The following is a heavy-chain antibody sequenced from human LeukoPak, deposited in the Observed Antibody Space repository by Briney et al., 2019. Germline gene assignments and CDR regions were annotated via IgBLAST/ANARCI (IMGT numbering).Heavy chain of an antibody. Sequence: ASVKVSCKASGYTFTSYDINWVRQATGQGLEWMGWMNPNSGNTGYAQKFQGRVTLTRNTSISTAYMELSSLRSEDTAVYYCARTVNTAFAYYYYYMDVWGKGTTVTVSS. CDR2: MNPNSGNT. D-gene: IGHD5-18*01. CDR3: ARTVNTAFAYYYYYMDV. J-gene: IGHJ6*03. V-gene: IGHV1-8*01. CDR1: GYTFTSYD.